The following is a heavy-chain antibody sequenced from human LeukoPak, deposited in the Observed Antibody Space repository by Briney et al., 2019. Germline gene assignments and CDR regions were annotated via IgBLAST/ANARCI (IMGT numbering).Heavy chain of an antibody. CDR1: GFTFSSYG. D-gene: IGHD5-12*01. CDR2: ISYDGSNK. CDR3: ARVEASGYDYGAFDY. V-gene: IGHV3-30*03. J-gene: IGHJ4*02. Sequence: QAGGSLRLSCAASGFTFSSYGMHWVRQAPGKGLEWVAVISYDGSNKYYADSVKGRFTISRDNSKNTLYLQMNSLRAEDTAVYYCARVEASGYDYGAFDYWGQGTLVTVSS.